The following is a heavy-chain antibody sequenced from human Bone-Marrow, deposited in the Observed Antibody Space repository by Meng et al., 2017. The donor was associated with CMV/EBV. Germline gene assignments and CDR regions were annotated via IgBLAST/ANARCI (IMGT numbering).Heavy chain of an antibody. J-gene: IGHJ4*02. CDR1: GGSVSSGSYY. CDR3: ARQTVISSWDPPKPFEY. CDR2: IYYSGST. D-gene: IGHD6-13*01. V-gene: IGHV4-61*01. Sequence: SDTLCFTCNVPGGSVSSGSYYWSWIRQPPGKGLEWIGYIYYSGSTNYNPSLKSRVTISVDTSKNQFSLKLSSVTAADTAVHYCARQTVISSWDPPKPFEYWGQGTLVTVSS.